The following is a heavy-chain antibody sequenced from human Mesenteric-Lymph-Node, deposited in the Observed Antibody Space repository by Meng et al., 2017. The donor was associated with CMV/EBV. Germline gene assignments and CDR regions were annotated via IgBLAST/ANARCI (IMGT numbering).Heavy chain of an antibody. D-gene: IGHD2-15*01. V-gene: IGHV4-39*01. CDR1: YY. CDR2: IYYSGST. CDR3: ARQGVVVAAKSGDYGEYNWFDP. Sequence: YYWGWIRQPPGKGLEWIGSIYYSGSTYYNPSLKNRVTISVDTSKNQFSLKLSSVTAADTAVYYCARQGVVVAAKSGDYGEYNWFDPWGQGTLVTVSS. J-gene: IGHJ5*02.